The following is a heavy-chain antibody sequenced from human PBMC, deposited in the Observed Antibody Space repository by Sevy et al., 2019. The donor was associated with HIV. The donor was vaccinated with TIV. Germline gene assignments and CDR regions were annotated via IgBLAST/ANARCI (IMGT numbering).Heavy chain of an antibody. CDR3: AGRKVGDFWSGSIRGPWAGGPLFDY. V-gene: IGHV3-23*01. CDR1: VFTFSSHA. Sequence: GGSLRLSCTSSVFTFSSHAMNWVRQAPGKGLEWVSTISHSGDSTYYADSVKGRFTISRDNSENTLYLQMNSLRAEDTALYYCAGRKVGDFWSGSIRGPWAGGPLFDYWGQGTLVTVSS. D-gene: IGHD3-3*01. CDR2: ISHSGDST. J-gene: IGHJ4*02.